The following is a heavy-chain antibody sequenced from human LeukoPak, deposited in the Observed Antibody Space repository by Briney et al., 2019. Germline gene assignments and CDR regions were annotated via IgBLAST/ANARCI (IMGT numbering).Heavy chain of an antibody. CDR1: GGTFSSYV. CDR3: ARESLGGLKYFDD. D-gene: IGHD3-16*01. V-gene: IGHV1-2*02. CDR2: IGPTGNT. Sequence: ASVKVSCKASGGTFSSYVINWVRQAPGQGLEWIGCIGPTGNTVYVQKFQGRVTVTRDTSINTVYMEVNSLRSDDTAVYSCARESLGGLKYFDDWGQGTLVTVSS. J-gene: IGHJ4*02.